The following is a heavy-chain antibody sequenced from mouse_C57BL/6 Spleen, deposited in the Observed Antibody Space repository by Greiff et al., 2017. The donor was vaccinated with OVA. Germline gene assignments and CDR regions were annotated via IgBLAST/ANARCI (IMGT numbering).Heavy chain of an antibody. J-gene: IGHJ2*01. CDR2: INPYNGGT. CDR1: GYTFTDYY. D-gene: IGHD4-1*01. CDR3: ARGGVTGDYFDY. Sequence: VQLQQSGPVLVKPGASVKMSCKASGYTFTDYYMNWVKQSHGKSLEWIGVINPYNGGTSYNQKFKGKATLTVDKSSSTAYMELNSLTSEDSAVYYCARGGVTGDYFDYWGQGTTLTVSS. V-gene: IGHV1-19*01.